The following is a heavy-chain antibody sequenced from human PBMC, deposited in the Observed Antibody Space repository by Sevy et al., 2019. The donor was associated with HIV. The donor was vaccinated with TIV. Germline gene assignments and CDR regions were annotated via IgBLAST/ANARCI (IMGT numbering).Heavy chain of an antibody. Sequence: GGSLRLSCAASGFTFSDYSMHWVRQAPGKGLEWVAVISYDGRNNKYNVDSVKGRFTIFRDNSKNTVYLQMNSLRAEDTAVYYCAKGDRTFYGLDVWGQGTTVTVSS. CDR2: ISYDGRNNK. D-gene: IGHD2-15*01. J-gene: IGHJ6*02. CDR1: GFTFSDYS. CDR3: AKGDRTFYGLDV. V-gene: IGHV3-30*04.